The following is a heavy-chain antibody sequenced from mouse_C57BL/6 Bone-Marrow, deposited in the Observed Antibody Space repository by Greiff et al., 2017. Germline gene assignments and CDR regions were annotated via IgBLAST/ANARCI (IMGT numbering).Heavy chain of an antibody. V-gene: IGHV14-2*01. CDR3: AKDDYWYYFDY. CDR1: GFNIKDYY. CDR2: IDPEDGET. J-gene: IGHJ2*01. D-gene: IGHD2-4*01. Sequence: VQLQQSGAELVKPGASVKLSCTASGFNIKDYYMHWVKQRTEQGLEWIGRIDPEDGETKSAPKFQGKATITEDTSSNTAYLQLSSLTSEDTAVYYCAKDDYWYYFDYWGKGTTRTVSS.